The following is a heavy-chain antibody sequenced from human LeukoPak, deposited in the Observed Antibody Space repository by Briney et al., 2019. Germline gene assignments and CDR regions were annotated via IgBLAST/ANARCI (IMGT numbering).Heavy chain of an antibody. Sequence: SETLSLTCTVSGGSISDSSWSWIRQLPGKGLEWIGYIYYSGGTNYNPSLKSRVTISIDTSKNKFSLRLSSVTAADTAVYYCARGGYIYGWWGQGTLVTVFS. D-gene: IGHD5-18*01. CDR1: GGSISDSS. V-gene: IGHV4-59*01. CDR3: ARGGYIYGW. J-gene: IGHJ4*02. CDR2: IYYSGGT.